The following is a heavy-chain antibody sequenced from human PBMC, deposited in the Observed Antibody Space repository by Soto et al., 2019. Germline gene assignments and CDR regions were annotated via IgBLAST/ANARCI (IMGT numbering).Heavy chain of an antibody. CDR2: IYYSGST. CDR1: SGSITIGCYY. J-gene: IGHJ4*02. CDR3: ARVVYSSSWYGFDY. Sequence: LSPTSNSFSGSITIGCYYRRWIPQTPGKGVEWIGYIYYSGSTYYNPSLKSRVTISVDTSKSQFSLKLSSVTAADTAVYYCARVVYSSSWYGFDYWGQGTLVSVS. V-gene: IGHV4-31*03. D-gene: IGHD6-13*01.